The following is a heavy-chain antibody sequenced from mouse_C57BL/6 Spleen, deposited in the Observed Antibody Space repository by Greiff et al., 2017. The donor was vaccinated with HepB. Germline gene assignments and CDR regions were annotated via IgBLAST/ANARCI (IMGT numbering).Heavy chain of an antibody. CDR2: IYPGDGDT. Sequence: QVQLQSGAELVKPGASVKISCKASGYAFSSYWMNWVKQRPGKGLEWIGQIYPGDGDTNYNGKFKGKATLTADKSSSTAYMQLSSLTSEDSAVYFCARWLLHYYAMDYWGQGTSVTVSS. CDR3: ARWLLHYYAMDY. CDR1: GYAFSSYW. V-gene: IGHV1-80*01. J-gene: IGHJ4*01. D-gene: IGHD2-3*01.